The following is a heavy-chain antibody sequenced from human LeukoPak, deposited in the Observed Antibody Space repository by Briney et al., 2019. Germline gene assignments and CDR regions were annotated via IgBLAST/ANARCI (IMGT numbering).Heavy chain of an antibody. J-gene: IGHJ4*02. CDR2: IYYSGST. Sequence: SETLSLTCTVSGGSISSSSYYWGWIRQPPGKGVEWIGSIYYSGSTYYNPSLKSRVTISVDTSKNQFSLKLSSVTAADTAVYYCAKDVVKRNSGLFDCWGQGTLVTVSS. CDR3: AKDVVKRNSGLFDC. V-gene: IGHV4-39*07. CDR1: GGSISSSSYY. D-gene: IGHD5-12*01.